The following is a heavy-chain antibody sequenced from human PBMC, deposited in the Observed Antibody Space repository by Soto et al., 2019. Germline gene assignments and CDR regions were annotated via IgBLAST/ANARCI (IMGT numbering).Heavy chain of an antibody. CDR2: ISYDGSDK. J-gene: IGHJ4*02. D-gene: IGHD5-18*01. V-gene: IGHV3-30*18. Sequence: QVQLVESGGGVVQPGRSLRLSCAASGFIFSNYGMHWVRQAPGKGLEWVAVISYDGSDKHYLDSVKGRFTVSRDNSKNSLYQQMNSLKTEDAAVYYCYKEKRGYSYGEHWGQGTLVTVSS. CDR3: YKEKRGYSYGEH. CDR1: GFIFSNYG.